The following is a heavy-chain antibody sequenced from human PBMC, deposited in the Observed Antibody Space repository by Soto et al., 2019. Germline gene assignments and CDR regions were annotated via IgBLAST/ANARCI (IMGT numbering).Heavy chain of an antibody. CDR2: INSDGSST. V-gene: IGHV3-74*01. Sequence: PGGSLRLSCAASGFTFSSYWMHWVRQAPGKGLVWVSRINSDGSSTSYADSVKGRFTISRDNAKNTLYLQMNSLRAEDTAVYYCARGRVADSLKRNNWFDPWGQGTLVTAPQ. CDR1: GFTFSSYW. D-gene: IGHD6-19*01. J-gene: IGHJ5*02. CDR3: ARGRVADSLKRNNWFDP.